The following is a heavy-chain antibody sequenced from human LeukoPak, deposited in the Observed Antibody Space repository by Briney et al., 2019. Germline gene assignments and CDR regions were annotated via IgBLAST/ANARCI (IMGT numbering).Heavy chain of an antibody. CDR2: INAGNGNT. D-gene: IGHD2-15*01. CDR1: GYTFTSYA. Sequence: ASVKASCKASGYTFTSYAMHWVRQAPGQRLEWMGWINAGNGNTKYSQKFQGRVTITRDTSASTAYMELSSLRSEDTAVYYCAREYSHCSGGSCYPDNYYYYGMDVWGKGTTVTVSS. CDR3: AREYSHCSGGSCYPDNYYYYGMDV. V-gene: IGHV1-3*01. J-gene: IGHJ6*04.